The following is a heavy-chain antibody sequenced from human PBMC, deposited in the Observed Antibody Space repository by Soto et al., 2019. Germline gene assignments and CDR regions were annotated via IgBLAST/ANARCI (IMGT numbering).Heavy chain of an antibody. CDR3: ARGVRTYDFWSGYYSPNYYYGMDV. Sequence: ASVKVSCKASGYTFNNYDIHWVRQAPGHGLEWMGWMNPNSGNTGYAQKFQGRVTMTRNTSISTAYMELSSLRSEDTAVYYCARGVRTYDFWSGYYSPNYYYGMDVWGQGTTVTVSS. D-gene: IGHD3-3*01. CDR2: MNPNSGNT. CDR1: GYTFNNYD. V-gene: IGHV1-8*02. J-gene: IGHJ6*02.